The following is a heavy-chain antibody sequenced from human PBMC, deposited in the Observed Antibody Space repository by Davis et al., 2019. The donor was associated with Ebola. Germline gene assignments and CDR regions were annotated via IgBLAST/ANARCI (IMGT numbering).Heavy chain of an antibody. D-gene: IGHD2-2*02. CDR2: ISYDGSNK. Sequence: GGSLRLSCAASGFTFSSYGMHWVRQAPGKGLEWVAVISYDGSNKYYADSVKGRFTISRDNSKNTLYLQMNSLRAEDTAVYYCAKVGYCSSTSCYTFFDYWGQGTLVTVSS. CDR3: AKVGYCSSTSCYTFFDY. J-gene: IGHJ4*02. V-gene: IGHV3-30*18. CDR1: GFTFSSYG.